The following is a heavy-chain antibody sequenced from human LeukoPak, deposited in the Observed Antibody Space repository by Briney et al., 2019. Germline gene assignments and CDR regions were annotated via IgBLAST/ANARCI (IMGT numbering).Heavy chain of an antibody. CDR1: GFTVSSNY. J-gene: IGHJ4*02. CDR3: ARERGSGWYNDQ. D-gene: IGHD6-13*01. V-gene: IGHV3-11*04. CDR2: IRSGGSAM. Sequence: PGGSLRLSCAASGFTVSSNYMSWVRQTPGKGLEWVSYIRSGGSAMHYADSVRGRFTISRDSAKNSLFLQMDTLRDEDTAVYYCARERGSGWYNDQWGQGTLVTVSS.